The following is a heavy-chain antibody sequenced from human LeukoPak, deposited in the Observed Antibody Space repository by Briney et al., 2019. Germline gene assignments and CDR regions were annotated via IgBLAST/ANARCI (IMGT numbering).Heavy chain of an antibody. V-gene: IGHV3-23*01. CDR3: ARDSSGVDHDFDY. CDR1: GFTFSTFA. J-gene: IGHJ4*02. Sequence: PGGSLRLSCAASGFTFSTFAMIWVRQPPGKGLEWVSDINGSGGSTYYADSVKGRFTISRDNLKNTLYLQMNSLRAGDTAVYYCARDSSGVDHDFDYWGQGTLVTVSS. D-gene: IGHD1-26*01. CDR2: INGSGGST.